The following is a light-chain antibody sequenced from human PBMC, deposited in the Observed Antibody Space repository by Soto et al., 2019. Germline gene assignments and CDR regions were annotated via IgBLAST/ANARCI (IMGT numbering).Light chain of an antibody. CDR1: SSNIGSNT. V-gene: IGLV1-44*01. CDR3: SSYTSTSSYV. CDR2: SNH. Sequence: QSVLTQPPSASGTPGQRVTISCSGSSSNIGSNTVNWYQQLPGTAPKLLMYSNHQRPSGVPDRFSGSKSGTSASLAINGLQSEDEADYYCSSYTSTSSYVFGTGTKVTVL. J-gene: IGLJ1*01.